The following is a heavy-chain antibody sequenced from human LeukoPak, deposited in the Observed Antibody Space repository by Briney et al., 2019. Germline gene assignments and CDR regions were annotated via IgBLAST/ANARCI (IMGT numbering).Heavy chain of an antibody. CDR3: ARVRDISGHWGFLDY. CDR1: GFTFSSYS. Sequence: GWSLTLSCPASGFTFSSYSMTWVHQAPRKGLEWDSSISSSSSYIYYADSVKGRFTISRDNAKNTLYLQMNSLRAEDTAVFYCARVRDISGHWGFLDYWGQGTLVTVSS. D-gene: IGHD6-19*01. V-gene: IGHV3-21*01. CDR2: ISSSSSYI. J-gene: IGHJ4*02.